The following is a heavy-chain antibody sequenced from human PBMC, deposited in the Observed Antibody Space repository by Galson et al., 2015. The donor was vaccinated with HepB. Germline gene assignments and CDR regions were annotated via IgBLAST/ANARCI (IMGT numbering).Heavy chain of an antibody. Sequence: SLRLSCAASGFSFDDYAMHWVRQAPGKGLEWVSGISWNSGSIGYADSVKGRFTTSRDNAKNSLYLQMNSLRVEDTALYYCAKEVTSSYYVLGAVDVWGQGTMVTVSS. CDR1: GFSFDDYA. D-gene: IGHD3-16*01. CDR3: AKEVTSSYYVLGAVDV. V-gene: IGHV3-9*01. CDR2: ISWNSGSI. J-gene: IGHJ3*01.